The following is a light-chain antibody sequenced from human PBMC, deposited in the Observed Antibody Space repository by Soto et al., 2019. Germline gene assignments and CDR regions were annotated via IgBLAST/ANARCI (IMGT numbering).Light chain of an antibody. Sequence: EIVMTQSPGTLSVSPGERITLSCWASQSVSSDLAWYQQKPGQPPRLLLFGASTRATGIPARFSGSGSGTEFTLTISSLQSQDFAVYDCHQYAQWWTFGQGTKVAIK. CDR2: GAS. CDR1: QSVSSD. CDR3: HQYAQWWT. V-gene: IGKV3-15*01. J-gene: IGKJ1*01.